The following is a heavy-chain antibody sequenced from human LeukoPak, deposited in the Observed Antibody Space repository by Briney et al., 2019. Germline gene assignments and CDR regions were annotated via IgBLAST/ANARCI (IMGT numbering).Heavy chain of an antibody. CDR3: AKDISKGGGYYGDYNDAFDI. V-gene: IGHV3-9*01. J-gene: IGHJ3*02. D-gene: IGHD4-17*01. CDR2: ISWNSGSI. Sequence: GRSLRLSCAASGFTFDDYAMHWVRQAPGKGLEWVSGISWNSGSIGYADSVKGRFTISRDNAKNSLYLQMNSLRAEDTALYYCAKDISKGGGYYGDYNDAFDIWGQGTMVTVSS. CDR1: GFTFDDYA.